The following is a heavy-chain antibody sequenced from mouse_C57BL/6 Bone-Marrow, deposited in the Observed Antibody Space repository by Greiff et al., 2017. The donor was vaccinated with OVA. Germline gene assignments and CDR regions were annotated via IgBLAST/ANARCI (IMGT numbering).Heavy chain of an antibody. CDR3: ARKGSYWDFGV. CDR2: IYPGSGNT. J-gene: IGHJ1*03. Sequence: QVQLQQSGAELVRPGASVKLSCKASGYTFTDYYINWVKQRPGQGLEWIARIYPGSGNTYYNEKFKGKATLTAEKSSSTAYMQLSSLTSEDSAVYFCARKGSYWDFGVWGTGTTVTVSS. CDR1: GYTFTDYY. V-gene: IGHV1-76*01.